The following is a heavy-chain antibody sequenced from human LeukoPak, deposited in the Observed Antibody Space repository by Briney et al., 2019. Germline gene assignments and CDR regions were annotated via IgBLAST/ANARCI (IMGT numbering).Heavy chain of an antibody. CDR3: ARDPNGDYVGTFDM. Sequence: GRSLRLSCIASGFTFNTYAIHWVRQAPGKGLEWVAVISYDGSNKYYADSVKGRFTISRDNSKSTLFLQMNSLRDEDTAAYYCARDPNGDYVGTFDMWGRGTMVTVSS. J-gene: IGHJ3*02. CDR2: ISYDGSNK. D-gene: IGHD4-17*01. V-gene: IGHV3-30-3*01. CDR1: GFTFNTYA.